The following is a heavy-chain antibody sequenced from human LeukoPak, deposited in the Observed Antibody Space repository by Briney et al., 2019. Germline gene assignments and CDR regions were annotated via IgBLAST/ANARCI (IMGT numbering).Heavy chain of an antibody. D-gene: IGHD3-10*01. Sequence: GGSLRLSCAASGFTFSDYYMSWIRQAPGKGLEWVSYISSSGSTIYYADSVKGRFTISRDNAKNSLYLQMNSLRAEDTAVYYCVRLTMVRGVTVFDCWGQGTLVTVSS. J-gene: IGHJ4*02. CDR1: GFTFSDYY. CDR2: ISSSGSTI. CDR3: VRLTMVRGVTVFDC. V-gene: IGHV3-11*01.